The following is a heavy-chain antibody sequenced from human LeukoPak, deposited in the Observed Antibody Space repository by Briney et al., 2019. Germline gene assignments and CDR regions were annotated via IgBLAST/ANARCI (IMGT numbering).Heavy chain of an antibody. V-gene: IGHV1-69*04. CDR1: GGTFSSYA. J-gene: IGHJ4*02. D-gene: IGHD6-13*01. CDR2: IIPILGIA. CDR3: ARYSSSWYFDY. Sequence: SVKVSCKAPGGTFSSYAISWVRQAPGQGLEWMGRIIPILGIANYAQKFQGRVTITADKSTSTAYMELSSLRSEDTAVYYCARYSSSWYFDYWGQGTLVTVSS.